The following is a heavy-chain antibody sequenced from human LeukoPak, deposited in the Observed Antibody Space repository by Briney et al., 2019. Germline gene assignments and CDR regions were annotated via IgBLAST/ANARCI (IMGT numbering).Heavy chain of an antibody. CDR3: ARVRVTTTLKYYYYGMDV. CDR2: ISYDGSNK. D-gene: IGHD4-17*01. V-gene: IGHV3-30*04. J-gene: IGHJ6*02. CDR1: GFTFSSYA. Sequence: PGGSLRLSCAASGFTFSSYAMHWVRQAPGKGLEWVAVISYDGSNKYYADSVKGRFTISRDNSKNTLYLQMNSLRAEDTAVYYCARVRVTTTLKYYYYGMDVWGQGTTVTVSS.